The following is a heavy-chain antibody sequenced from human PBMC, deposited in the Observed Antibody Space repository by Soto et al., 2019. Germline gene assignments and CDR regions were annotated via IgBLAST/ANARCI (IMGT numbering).Heavy chain of an antibody. CDR3: ATFSGFFTIATYAA. Sequence: QLHLQESGPGLVTPSETLSLICGGSGDSTSSVNWWSWVRQSPGKGLEWIGEIYHSGSTNYNPCLKSRVTMSVDKSKTQFSLQLTSVTAADTAVYDCATFSGFFTIATYAAWGQGILVTVSS. D-gene: IGHD2-8*01. J-gene: IGHJ5*02. V-gene: IGHV4-4*02. CDR1: GDSTSSVNW. CDR2: IYHSGST.